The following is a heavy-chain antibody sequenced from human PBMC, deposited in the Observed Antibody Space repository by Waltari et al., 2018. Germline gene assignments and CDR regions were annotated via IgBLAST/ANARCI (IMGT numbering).Heavy chain of an antibody. Sequence: EVQLVEPGGGFVQPGGSLRLSCAASGLSSGDSWMHGVRQAPGKGLEWVSRIIIDGGYISYTDSVKGRFTISRDNAKNTLFLQLNSLRVEDTAVYYCARKGGRGYPYGPFYYDNWGQGTLVTVSP. V-gene: IGHV3-74*01. D-gene: IGHD5-18*01. J-gene: IGHJ4*02. CDR2: IIIDGGYI. CDR3: ARKGGRGYPYGPFYYDN. CDR1: GLSSGDSW.